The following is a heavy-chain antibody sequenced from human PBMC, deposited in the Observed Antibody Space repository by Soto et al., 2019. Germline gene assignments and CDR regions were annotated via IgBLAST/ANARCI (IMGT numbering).Heavy chain of an antibody. J-gene: IGHJ3*02. D-gene: IGHD6-6*01. V-gene: IGHV1-8*01. CDR1: GYTFTSYD. CDR2: MNPNSGNT. Sequence: ASVKVSFKASGYTFTSYDINWVRQATGQGLEWMGWMNPNSGNTGYAQKFQGRVTMTRNTSISTAYMELSSLRSEDTAVYYCARDLSSSPYAFDIWGQGTRVTVS. CDR3: ARDLSSSPYAFDI.